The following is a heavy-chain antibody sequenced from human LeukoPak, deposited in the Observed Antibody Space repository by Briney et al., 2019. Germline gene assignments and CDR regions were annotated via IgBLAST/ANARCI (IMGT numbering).Heavy chain of an antibody. CDR2: INHSGST. Sequence: SETLSLTCAVYGGSFSGYYWSWIRQPPGKGLEWIGEINHSGSTNYNPSLKSRVTISVDTSKNQFSLKLSSVTPEDTAVYYCARGGLRSSGSYYYFDYWGQGTLVTVSS. D-gene: IGHD3-10*01. V-gene: IGHV4-34*01. CDR1: GGSFSGYY. CDR3: ARGGLRSSGSYYYFDY. J-gene: IGHJ4*02.